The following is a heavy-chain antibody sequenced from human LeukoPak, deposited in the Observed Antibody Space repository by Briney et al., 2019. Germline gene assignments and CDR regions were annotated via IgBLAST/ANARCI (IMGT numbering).Heavy chain of an antibody. Sequence: SQTLSLTCTVSGGSISSGGYYWSWIRQHPGKGLEWIGYIYYSGSTYYNPSLKSRVTISVDTSKNQFSLKLTSVTAADTAVYYCASSLSGGRIYDFWEYFDYWGQGTLVTVSS. CDR2: IYYSGST. CDR1: GGSISSGGYY. J-gene: IGHJ4*02. D-gene: IGHD3-3*01. V-gene: IGHV4-31*03. CDR3: ASSLSGGRIYDFWEYFDY.